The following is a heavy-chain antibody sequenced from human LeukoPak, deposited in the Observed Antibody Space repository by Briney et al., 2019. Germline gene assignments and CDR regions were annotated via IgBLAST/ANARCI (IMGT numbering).Heavy chain of an antibody. J-gene: IGHJ5*02. CDR2: ISGSGGST. D-gene: IGHD3-22*01. Sequence: GGSLRLSCAASGFTFSSYAMSWVRQAPGKGLEWVSAISGSGGSTYCADSVKGRFTISRDNSKNTLYLQMNSLRAEDTAVYYCAKDNYYDGSGYYTYNWFDPWGQGTLVTVSS. CDR1: GFTFSSYA. CDR3: AKDNYYDGSGYYTYNWFDP. V-gene: IGHV3-23*01.